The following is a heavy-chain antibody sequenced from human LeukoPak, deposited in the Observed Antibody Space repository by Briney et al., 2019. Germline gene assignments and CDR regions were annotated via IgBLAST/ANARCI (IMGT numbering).Heavy chain of an antibody. V-gene: IGHV3-33*06. J-gene: IGHJ4*02. CDR1: GFTFSSYG. CDR2: IWYDVSNK. Sequence: GGSLRLSCAASGFTFSSYGMHWVRQAPSKGLEWVAVIWYDVSNKYYADSVKGRFTISRDNSKNTLYLQMNSLRAEDTAVYYCAKDYPYDSSGYGFDYWGQGTLVTVSS. CDR3: AKDYPYDSSGYGFDY. D-gene: IGHD3-22*01.